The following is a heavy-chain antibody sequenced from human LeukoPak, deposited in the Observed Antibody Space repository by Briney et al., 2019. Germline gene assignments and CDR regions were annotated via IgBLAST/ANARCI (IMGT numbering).Heavy chain of an antibody. J-gene: IGHJ4*02. CDR1: GGSISSYY. CDR3: ARRPYSSSWLHDTGFDY. D-gene: IGHD6-13*01. V-gene: IGHV4-59*08. Sequence: TSETLSLTCTVSGGSISSYYWSWIQQPPGKGLEWIGYIYYSGSANYNPSLKSRVTISVDTSKNQFSLKLSSVTAADTAVYYCARRPYSSSWLHDTGFDYWGQGTLVTVSS. CDR2: IYYSGSA.